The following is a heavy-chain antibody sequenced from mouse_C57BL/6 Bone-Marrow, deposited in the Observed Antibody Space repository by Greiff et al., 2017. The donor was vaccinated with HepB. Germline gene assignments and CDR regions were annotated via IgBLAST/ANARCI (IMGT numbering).Heavy chain of an antibody. CDR3: ARSVITTVVGDY. CDR2: IYPRSGNT. D-gene: IGHD1-1*01. Sequence: VQLQQSGAELARPGASVKLSCKASGYTFTSYGISWVKQRTGQGLEWIGEIYPRSGNTYYNEKFKGKATLTADKSSSTAYMELRSLTSEDSAVYFCARSVITTVVGDYWGQGTTLTVSS. V-gene: IGHV1-81*01. CDR1: GYTFTSYG. J-gene: IGHJ2*01.